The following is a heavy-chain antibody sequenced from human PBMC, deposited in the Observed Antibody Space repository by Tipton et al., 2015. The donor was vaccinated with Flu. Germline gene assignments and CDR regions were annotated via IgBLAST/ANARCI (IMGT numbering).Heavy chain of an antibody. V-gene: IGHV1-46*01. Sequence: QVQLVQSGAEVKKPGASVKVSCKASGYTFTSYYMHWVRQAPGQGLEWMGIINPSGGSTSYAQKFQGRVTMTRDTSTSTVYMERSSLGSEHTAVYYCARGGMTAPPRHYYYMDVWGKGTTVTVSS. CDR3: ARGGMTAPPRHYYYMDV. CDR1: GYTFTSYY. CDR2: INPSGGST. J-gene: IGHJ6*03.